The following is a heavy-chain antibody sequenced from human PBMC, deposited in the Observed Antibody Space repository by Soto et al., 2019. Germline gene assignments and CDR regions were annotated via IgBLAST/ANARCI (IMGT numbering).Heavy chain of an antibody. D-gene: IGHD3-3*01. V-gene: IGHV1-3*01. CDR1: GYTFTSYA. J-gene: IGHJ4*02. CDR3: ARDHVLRFLEWLSGFDY. CDR2: INAGNGNT. Sequence: GASVKVSSKASGYTFTSYAMHWVRQAPGQRFEWMGWINAGNGNTKYSQKFQGRVTITRDTSASTAYMELSSLRSEDTAVYYCARDHVLRFLEWLSGFDYWGQGTLVTVSS.